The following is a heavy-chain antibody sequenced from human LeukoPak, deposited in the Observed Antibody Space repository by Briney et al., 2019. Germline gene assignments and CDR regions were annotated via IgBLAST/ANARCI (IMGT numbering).Heavy chain of an antibody. V-gene: IGHV4-38-2*01. CDR2: INHSGNT. CDR1: GFSVCSGYY. D-gene: IGHD6-19*01. J-gene: IGHJ3*02. CDR3: ARRMAGATTDAFDI. Sequence: SETLSLTCAVSGFSVCSGYYWGWIRQPPGKGLEWIGTINHSGNTFYNPSPKSRVTTSVDTSKNQFSLRLSSVTAADTAVYYCARRMAGATTDAFDIWGQGTMVTVSS.